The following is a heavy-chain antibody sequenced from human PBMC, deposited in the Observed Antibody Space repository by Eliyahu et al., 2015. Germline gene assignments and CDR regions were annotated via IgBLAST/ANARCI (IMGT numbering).Heavy chain of an antibody. CDR1: XXXXSSXSYX. Sequence: QLQLQESGPGLVKPSXTLSLTCXVSXXXXSSXSYXWGWIXQPPGKGLEWIGSIYYSGSTYYNPSLKSRVTISVDTSKNQFSLKLSSVTAADTAVYYCARLSGWGYYYYYMDVWGKGTTVTVSS. CDR3: ARLSGWGYYYYYMDV. V-gene: IGHV4-39*01. CDR2: IYYSGST. J-gene: IGHJ6*03. D-gene: IGHD6-19*01.